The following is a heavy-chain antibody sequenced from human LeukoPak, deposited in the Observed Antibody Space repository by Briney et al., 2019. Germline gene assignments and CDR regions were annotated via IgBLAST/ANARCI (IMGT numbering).Heavy chain of an antibody. Sequence: PSETLSLTCAVSGVSISSGGYARRWIRQPPGRGVGWSGYIYHSGSAYYNPSLKNRATISVATSKNQFSRKLSSVTAADTAVYYCATSPARCSGGSCYYYYYGMDVWGQGTTVTVSS. CDR2: IYHSGSA. V-gene: IGHV4-30-2*01. J-gene: IGHJ6*02. CDR1: GVSISSGGYA. CDR3: ATSPARCSGGSCYYYYYGMDV. D-gene: IGHD2-15*01.